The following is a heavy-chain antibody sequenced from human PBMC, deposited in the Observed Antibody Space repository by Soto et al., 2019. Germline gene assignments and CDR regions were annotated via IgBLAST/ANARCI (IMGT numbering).Heavy chain of an antibody. J-gene: IGHJ3*02. Sequence: QVQLQESGPGLVKPSQTLSLTGTVSGGSISSGGYYWSWIRQHPGKGLEWIGYIYYSGSTYYNPSLKSRVTISVDTSKNQFSLKLSSVTAADTAVYYCARDVGEEMAPQGAAFDIWGQGTMVTVSS. CDR2: IYYSGST. D-gene: IGHD4-17*01. CDR1: GGSISSGGYY. V-gene: IGHV4-31*03. CDR3: ARDVGEEMAPQGAAFDI.